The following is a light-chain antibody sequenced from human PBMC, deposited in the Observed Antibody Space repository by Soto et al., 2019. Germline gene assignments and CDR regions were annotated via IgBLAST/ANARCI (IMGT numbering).Light chain of an antibody. Sequence: QPVVTQPPSASGTPGQRVTLSCSGRSSNIGSNAVNWYRQFRGRAPKVLIYNNNERPSGVPDRFSGSKSGTSASLAISGLQSDDEADYYCATWDEGLNGWVFGGGTQLTVL. CDR3: ATWDEGLNGWV. J-gene: IGLJ7*01. CDR1: SSNIGSNA. V-gene: IGLV1-44*01. CDR2: NNN.